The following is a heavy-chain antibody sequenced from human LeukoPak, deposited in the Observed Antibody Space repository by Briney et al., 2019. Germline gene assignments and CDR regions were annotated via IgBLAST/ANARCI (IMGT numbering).Heavy chain of an antibody. CDR2: IYYSGST. D-gene: IGHD5-18*01. Sequence: SETLSLTCTVSGGSIISGGYSWSWIRQHPGKGLEWIGYIYYSGSTYYNPSLKSRVTISVDTSKNQFSLKLSSVTAADTAVYYCARSTTAIPGYFDYWGQGTLVTVSS. CDR1: GGSIISGGYS. CDR3: ARSTTAIPGYFDY. V-gene: IGHV4-31*03. J-gene: IGHJ4*02.